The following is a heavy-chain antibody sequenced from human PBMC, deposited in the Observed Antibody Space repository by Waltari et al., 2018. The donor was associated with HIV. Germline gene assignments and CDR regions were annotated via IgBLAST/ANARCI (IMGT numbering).Heavy chain of an antibody. J-gene: IGHJ6*02. Sequence: QITLKESGPTLVKPTQTLTLTCTFSGFSLSTSGVGVGWIRQPPGKALEWLALIYWDDDKRYSPSLKSRLTITKDTSKNQVVLTMTNMDPVDTATYYCAHSGVGYVDSSGYYYYGMDVWGQGTTVTVSS. V-gene: IGHV2-5*02. CDR2: IYWDDDK. CDR1: GFSLSTSGVG. CDR3: AHSGVGYVDSSGYYYYGMDV. D-gene: IGHD3-22*01.